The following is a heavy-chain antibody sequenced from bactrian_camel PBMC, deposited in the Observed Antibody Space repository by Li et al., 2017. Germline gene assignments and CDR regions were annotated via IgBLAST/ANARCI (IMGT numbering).Heavy chain of an antibody. CDR1: GFRFDGSD. CDR2: TTSDSST. V-gene: IGHV3S53*01. CDR3: AAGEIGGSRCLGGVGITF. D-gene: IGHD2*01. Sequence: VQLVESGGGSVQAGGSLRLSCTASGFRFDGSDWGWYRQGPGRKCEVVSRTTSDSSTNYAGSVKDRFTLTRRYGTTNTLNLIMTNLRPDDTATYYCAAGEIGGSRCLGGVGITFWGQGTQVTVS. J-gene: IGHJ4*01.